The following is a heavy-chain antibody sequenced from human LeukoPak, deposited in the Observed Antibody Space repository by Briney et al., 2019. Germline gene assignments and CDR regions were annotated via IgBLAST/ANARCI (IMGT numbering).Heavy chain of an antibody. D-gene: IGHD6-13*01. CDR2: IYSGGST. Sequence: GGSLRLSCTASGFTVSSDYMSWVRQAPGKGLEWVSVIYSGGSTYYADSVKGRSTISRDNSKNTLYLQMNSLRAEDTAVYYCAKETQQLDYWGQGTLVTVSS. CDR3: AKETQQLDY. V-gene: IGHV3-53*05. CDR1: GFTVSSDY. J-gene: IGHJ4*02.